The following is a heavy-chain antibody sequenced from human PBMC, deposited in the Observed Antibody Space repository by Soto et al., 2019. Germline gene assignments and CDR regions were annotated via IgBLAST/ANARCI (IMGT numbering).Heavy chain of an antibody. V-gene: IGHV3-7*01. Sequence: PGGSLRLSCAASGFTFSSYSMSWVRQAPGKGLEWVSNITEDGSEKYYMDSMKGRFTISRDNAKNSLLLQLNSLRAEDTAVYYCARDRGRPDLRDTHYYDSSDLDYGMDVWGQGTTVTVSS. CDR1: GFTFSSYS. CDR3: ARDRGRPDLRDTHYYDSSDLDYGMDV. D-gene: IGHD3-22*01. J-gene: IGHJ6*02. CDR2: ITEDGSEK.